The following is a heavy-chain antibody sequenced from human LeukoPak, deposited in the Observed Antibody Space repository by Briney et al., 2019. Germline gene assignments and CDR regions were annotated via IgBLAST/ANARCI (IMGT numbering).Heavy chain of an antibody. CDR2: IFYSGRT. CDR3: ARIDDYRDYVLDY. J-gene: IGHJ4*02. D-gene: IGHD4-17*01. Sequence: PSETLSLTCTVSGDSISSSSYYWGWIRQPPGKGLMWIGSIFYSGRTYYNTSLKSRVTISVDTSKNQFSLKLSSVTAADTAVYYCARIDDYRDYVLDYWGQGTLVTVSS. CDR1: GDSISSSSYY. V-gene: IGHV4-39*01.